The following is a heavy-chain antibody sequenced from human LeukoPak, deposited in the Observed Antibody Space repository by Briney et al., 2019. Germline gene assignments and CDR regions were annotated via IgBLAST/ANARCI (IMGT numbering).Heavy chain of an antibody. J-gene: IGHJ6*03. CDR1: GGSISSGGYY. CDR2: IYYSGST. CDR3: ARDRMEYSSSWYEYYMDV. Sequence: PSQTLSLTCTVSGGSISSGGYYWSWIRQHPGKGLEWIGYIYYSGSTYYNPSLKSRVTISVDTSKNQFSLKLSSVTAADTAVYYCARDRMEYSSSWYEYYMDVWGKGTTVNVSS. D-gene: IGHD6-13*01. V-gene: IGHV4-31*03.